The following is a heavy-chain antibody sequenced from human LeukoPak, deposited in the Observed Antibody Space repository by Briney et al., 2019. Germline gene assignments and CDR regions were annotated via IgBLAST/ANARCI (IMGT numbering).Heavy chain of an antibody. CDR3: AIRKQQVVPPRDYPYYYGMDV. D-gene: IGHD6-13*01. Sequence: GGSLRLSCAASGFTLSSNAMNWVRQAPGKGLEWVSGISGSGGSTYYADSVKGRFTISRDKSKNTLYLLMISLRAEDTAVYYCAIRKQQVVPPRDYPYYYGMDVWGQGTTVTASS. J-gene: IGHJ6*02. V-gene: IGHV3-23*01. CDR1: GFTLSSNA. CDR2: ISGSGGST.